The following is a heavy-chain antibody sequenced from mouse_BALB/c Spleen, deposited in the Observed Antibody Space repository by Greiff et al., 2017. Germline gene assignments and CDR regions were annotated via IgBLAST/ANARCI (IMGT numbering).Heavy chain of an antibody. CDR2: IRLKSDNYAT. Sequence: EVHLVESGGGLVQPGGSMKLSCVASGFTFSSYWMSWVRQSPEKGLEWVAEIRLKSDNYATHYAESVKGKFTISRDDSKSRLYLQMNSLRAEDTGIYYCTTYGNYGAYWGQGTLVTVSA. CDR1: GFTFSSYW. J-gene: IGHJ3*01. V-gene: IGHV6-6*02. D-gene: IGHD2-1*01. CDR3: TTYGNYGAY.